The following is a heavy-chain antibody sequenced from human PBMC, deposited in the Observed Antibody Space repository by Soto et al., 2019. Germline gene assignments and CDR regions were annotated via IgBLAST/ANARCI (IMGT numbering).Heavy chain of an antibody. CDR1: GFTFSSYG. CDR3: ASQRGGATKTHSLDY. V-gene: IGHV3-33*01. J-gene: IGHJ4*02. CDR2: IWYDGSNK. Sequence: LRLSCAASGFTFSSYGMHWVRQAPGKGLEWVAVIWYDGSNKYYADSVKGRFTISRDNSKNTLYLQMNSLRAEDTAVYYCASQRGGATKTHSLDYWGQGTLVTVSS. D-gene: IGHD1-26*01.